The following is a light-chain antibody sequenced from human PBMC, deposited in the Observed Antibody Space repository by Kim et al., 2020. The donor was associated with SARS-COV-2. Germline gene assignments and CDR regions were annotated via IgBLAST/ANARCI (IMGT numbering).Light chain of an antibody. Sequence: SSELTQDPAVSVALGQTVSITCQGDSLRSYYATWYQQKPGQAPILVIYGKNNQPSGIPDRFSGSSSGNTASLTITGTQAGDEADYYCNSRDSNDNVVFGG. CDR1: SLRSYY. V-gene: IGLV3-19*01. J-gene: IGLJ2*01. CDR3: NSRDSNDNVV. CDR2: GKN.